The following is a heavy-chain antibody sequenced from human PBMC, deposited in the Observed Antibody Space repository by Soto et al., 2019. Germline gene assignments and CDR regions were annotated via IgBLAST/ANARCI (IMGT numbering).Heavy chain of an antibody. CDR1: GGTVSSYG. V-gene: IGHV1-69*11. Sequence: QVQLLQSGAEVKKPGSSVMVSCKASGGTVSSYGISWVRQAPGQGLEWMGVIIPILDTTDYAQKFQCRVTITVDESTSTAYMELSSLRPEDTAVYYCARDEGGYSFGLGFDYWGQGTLVTVSS. J-gene: IGHJ4*02. CDR2: IIPILDTT. CDR3: ARDEGGYSFGLGFDY. D-gene: IGHD5-18*01.